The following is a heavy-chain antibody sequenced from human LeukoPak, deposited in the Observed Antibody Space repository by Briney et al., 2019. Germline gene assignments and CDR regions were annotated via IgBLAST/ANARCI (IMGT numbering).Heavy chain of an antibody. CDR2: TNWDGAST. V-gene: IGHV3-20*04. CDR3: GRVYCSTTSCYDYYDYYMDV. D-gene: IGHD2-2*01. J-gene: IGHJ6*03. CDR1: GFTFDDYA. Sequence: GGSLRLSCAASGFTFDDYAMHWVRQAPGKGLEWVSGTNWDGASTGYADSVKGRFTISRDNVKNFLYLQMNSLRVEDTALYFCGRVYCSTTSCYDYYDYYMDVWGKGTTVTVSS.